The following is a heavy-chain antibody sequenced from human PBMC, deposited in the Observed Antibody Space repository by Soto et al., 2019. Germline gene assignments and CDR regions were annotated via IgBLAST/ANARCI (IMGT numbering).Heavy chain of an antibody. CDR1: GYTFTGYY. V-gene: IGHV1-2*04. CDR3: ARDGPLGFWSGHRGYFDY. D-gene: IGHD3-3*01. CDR2: INPNSGGT. Sequence: ASVKVSCKASGYTFTGYYMHWVRQAPGQGLEWMGWINPNSGGTNYAQKFQGWVTMTRDMSISTAYMELSRLRSDDTAVYYCARDGPLGFWSGHRGYFDYWGQGTLVTVSS. J-gene: IGHJ4*02.